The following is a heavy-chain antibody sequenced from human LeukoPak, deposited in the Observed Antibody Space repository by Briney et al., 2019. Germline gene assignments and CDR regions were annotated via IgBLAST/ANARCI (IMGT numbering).Heavy chain of an antibody. D-gene: IGHD3-22*01. V-gene: IGHV3-11*01. CDR2: ISSGSTI. Sequence: GGSLRLSCAASGFTFSDYYMSWIRQAPGKGLEWVSYISSGSTIYYADSVKGRFTISRDNAKNSLYLQMNSLRAEDTAVYYCATEGRYYYDSSGTDYWGQGTLVTVSS. J-gene: IGHJ4*02. CDR3: ATEGRYYYDSSGTDY. CDR1: GFTFSDYY.